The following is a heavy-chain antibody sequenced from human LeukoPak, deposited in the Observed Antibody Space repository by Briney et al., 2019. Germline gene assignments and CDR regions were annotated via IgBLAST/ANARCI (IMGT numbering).Heavy chain of an antibody. D-gene: IGHD3-22*01. J-gene: IGHJ4*02. CDR2: ISGSGGST. CDR1: GFTFSSYA. V-gene: IGHV3-23*01. Sequence: GGSLRLSCAASGFTFSSYAMSWVRQAPGKGLEWVSAISGSGGSTYYADSVKGRFTISRDNSKNTLYLQMNSLRAEDTAVYYCAKALDYYDSSGYYYWGQGTLVTVSP. CDR3: AKALDYYDSSGYYY.